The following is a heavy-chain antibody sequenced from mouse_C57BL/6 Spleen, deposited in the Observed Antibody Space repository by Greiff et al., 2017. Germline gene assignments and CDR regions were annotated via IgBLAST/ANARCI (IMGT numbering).Heavy chain of an antibody. CDR2: ISDGGSYT. D-gene: IGHD2-5*01. Sequence: DVKLVESGGGLVKPGGSLKLSCAASGFTFSSYAMSWVRQTPEKRLEWVATISDGGSYTYYPDNVKGRFTISRDNAKNNLYLQMSHLKSEDTAMYYCARDRDSYSNPFAYWGQGTLVTVSA. V-gene: IGHV5-4*01. CDR3: ARDRDSYSNPFAY. J-gene: IGHJ3*01. CDR1: GFTFSSYA.